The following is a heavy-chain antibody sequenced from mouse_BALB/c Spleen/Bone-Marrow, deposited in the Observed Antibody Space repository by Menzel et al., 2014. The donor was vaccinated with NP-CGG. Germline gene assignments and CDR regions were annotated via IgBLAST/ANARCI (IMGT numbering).Heavy chain of an antibody. J-gene: IGHJ2*01. Sequence: QVHVKQSGPELVKPGASVKISCKASGYAFSSSWMNWVKQRPGQGLEWIGRIYPGDGDTNYNVKFKGKATLTADKSSSTAYMQFSSLTSVDSAVYFCARDYYGSSFDYWGQGTTLTVSS. CDR2: IYPGDGDT. V-gene: IGHV1-82*01. CDR1: GYAFSSSW. D-gene: IGHD1-1*01. CDR3: ARDYYGSSFDY.